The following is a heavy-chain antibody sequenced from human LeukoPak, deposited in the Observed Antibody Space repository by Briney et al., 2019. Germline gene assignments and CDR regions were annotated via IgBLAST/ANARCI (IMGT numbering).Heavy chain of an antibody. CDR2: IYYSGST. D-gene: IGHD2-2*01. CDR3: ARVASGYCSSTSCSYFDY. CDR1: GGSISSSSYY. J-gene: IGHJ4*02. V-gene: IGHV4-39*01. Sequence: PSETLSLTCTVSGGSISSSSYYWGWIRQPPGKGLEWIGSIYYSGSTYYNPSLKSRVTISVDTSKNQFSLKLSSVTAADTAVYYCARVASGYCSSTSCSYFDYWGQGTLVTVSS.